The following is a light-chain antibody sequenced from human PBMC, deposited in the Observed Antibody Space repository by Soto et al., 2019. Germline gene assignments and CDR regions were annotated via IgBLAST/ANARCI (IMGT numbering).Light chain of an antibody. V-gene: IGKV1-5*03. CDR3: QQYGNPSRT. J-gene: IGKJ1*01. CDR2: KAS. CDR1: QSINIW. Sequence: DIQMTQSPSTLSASVGDRVTITCRASQSINIWLAWYQQKPGKAPKLLIYKASNLESGVPSRFSGSGSGTEFTLTITRLQPDDLATYYCQQYGNPSRTFGQGTKVEIK.